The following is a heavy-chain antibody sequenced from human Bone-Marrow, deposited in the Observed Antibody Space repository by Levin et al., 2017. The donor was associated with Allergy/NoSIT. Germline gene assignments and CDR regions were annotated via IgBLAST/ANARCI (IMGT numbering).Heavy chain of an antibody. CDR1: GYPFTDYY. Sequence: GASVKVSCQTSGYPFTDYYVHWVRQAPGQGLEWMGRVSPRGGSVYAPRFLGRVTMTSDTSISTAYLDLAGLRSDDTALYHCVTIEGGTGTFWGQGTLVTVSS. V-gene: IGHV1-2*06. D-gene: IGHD3/OR15-3a*01. J-gene: IGHJ4*02. CDR2: VSPRGGS. CDR3: VTIEGGTGTF.